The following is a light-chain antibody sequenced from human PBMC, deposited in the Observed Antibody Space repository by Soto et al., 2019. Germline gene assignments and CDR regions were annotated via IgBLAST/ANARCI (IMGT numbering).Light chain of an antibody. CDR2: TAS. CDR3: QHYYTTPT. CDR1: QTIGIY. V-gene: IGKV1-39*01. Sequence: DIQMTQSPSSLSASVGDRVTITCRAGQTIGIYLNWYQQKPGRVPKLLIHTASSLQSGVPSRISGSGSGTDFTLTISSLQPEDFATYYCQHYYTTPTFGQGTRLEI. J-gene: IGKJ5*01.